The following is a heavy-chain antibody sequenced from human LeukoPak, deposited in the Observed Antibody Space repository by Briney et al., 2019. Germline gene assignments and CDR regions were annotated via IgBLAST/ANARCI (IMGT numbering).Heavy chain of an antibody. CDR1: GGSISSSSYY. CDR3: ARERQRGLRVFDY. J-gene: IGHJ4*02. CDR2: IYYSGST. D-gene: IGHD3-10*01. Sequence: PSETLSLTCTVSGGSISSSSYYWGWIRQPPGKGLEWIGSIYYSGSTNYNPSLKSRVAISVDTSKNQFSLKLSSVTAADTAVYYCARERQRGLRVFDYWGQGTLVTVSS. V-gene: IGHV4-39*07.